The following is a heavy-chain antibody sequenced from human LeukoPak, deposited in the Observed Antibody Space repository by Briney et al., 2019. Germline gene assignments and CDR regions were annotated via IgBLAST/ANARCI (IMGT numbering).Heavy chain of an antibody. Sequence: GGSLRLSCAASGFTFSSYWMHWVRQAPGKGLVWVSSINTDGSSTSYADSVKGRFTISRDNAKNTLYLQMNSLRAEDTAVYYCARPYIGTYSLAFDIWGQGTVVTVSS. J-gene: IGHJ3*02. CDR3: ARPYIGTYSLAFDI. V-gene: IGHV3-74*01. CDR1: GFTFSSYW. D-gene: IGHD1-26*01. CDR2: INTDGSST.